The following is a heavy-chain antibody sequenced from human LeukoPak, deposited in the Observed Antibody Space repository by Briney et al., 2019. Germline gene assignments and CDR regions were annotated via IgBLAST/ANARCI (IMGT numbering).Heavy chain of an antibody. Sequence: PGGSLRLSCAASGFTFSSYGMHWVRQAPGKGLEWVAVIWYDGSNKYYADSVKGRFTISRDNSKNTLYLQMNSLRAEDTAVYYCARDQTPSWELLSPSEIPVAFDIWGQGTMVTVSS. CDR3: ARDQTPSWELLSPSEIPVAFDI. D-gene: IGHD1-26*01. CDR2: IWYDGSNK. CDR1: GFTFSSYG. J-gene: IGHJ3*02. V-gene: IGHV3-33*01.